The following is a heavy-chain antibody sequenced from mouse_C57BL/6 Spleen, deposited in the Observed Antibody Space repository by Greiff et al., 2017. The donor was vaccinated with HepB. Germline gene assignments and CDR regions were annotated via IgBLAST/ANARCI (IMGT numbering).Heavy chain of an antibody. CDR1: GFNIKDDY. Sequence: EVQLQQSGAELVRPGASVKLSCTASGFNIKDDYMHWVKQRPEQGLEWIGWIDPENGDTEYASKFQGKAPITADTSSNTAYLQLSSLTSEDTAVYYCTPTVVATYYAMDYWGQGTSVTVSS. D-gene: IGHD1-1*01. CDR2: IDPENGDT. CDR3: TPTVVATYYAMDY. V-gene: IGHV14-4*01. J-gene: IGHJ4*01.